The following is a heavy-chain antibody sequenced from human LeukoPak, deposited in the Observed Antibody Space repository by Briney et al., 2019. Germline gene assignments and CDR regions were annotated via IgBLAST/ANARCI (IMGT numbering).Heavy chain of an antibody. J-gene: IGHJ4*02. CDR2: INHSGST. Sequence: SETLSLTCAVYGGSLSGYYWSWLRQPPGKGLEWIGEINHSGSTNYNPSLKSRVTISVDTSKNQFSLKLSSVTAADTAVYYCASLLGRRYFDYWGQGTLVTVSS. V-gene: IGHV4-34*01. CDR1: GGSLSGYY. CDR3: ASLLGRRYFDY.